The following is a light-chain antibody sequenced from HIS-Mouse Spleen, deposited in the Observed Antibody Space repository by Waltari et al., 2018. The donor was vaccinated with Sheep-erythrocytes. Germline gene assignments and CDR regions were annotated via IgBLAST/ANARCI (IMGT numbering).Light chain of an antibody. CDR3: MQGTHWLYT. CDR1: QSLLSSDGNTY. V-gene: IGKV2-30*01. CDR2: KVS. J-gene: IGKJ2*01. Sequence: DVVMTQSPLSLPVTLGQPASISCRSSQSLLSSDGNTYLNWFQQRPGQSPRRLIYKVSNRDSGVPDRFSGSGSGTDFTLKISRVEAEDVGVYYCMQGTHWLYTFGQGTKLEIK.